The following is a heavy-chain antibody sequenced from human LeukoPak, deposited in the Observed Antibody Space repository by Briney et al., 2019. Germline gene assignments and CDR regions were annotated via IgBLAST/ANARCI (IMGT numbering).Heavy chain of an antibody. Sequence: PGGSLRLSCAASGFTFSSYWMYWVRQAPGKGLVWVSRITGDGTSTTYADSVRGRFTISRDNAKNTLYLQMNTLRVEDTAVYYYTRDLMDYDVSTGLHHYYMDVWGQGTTVTVSS. CDR2: ITGDGTST. V-gene: IGHV3-74*01. CDR1: GFTFSSYW. J-gene: IGHJ6*02. D-gene: IGHD3-9*01. CDR3: TRDLMDYDVSTGLHHYYMDV.